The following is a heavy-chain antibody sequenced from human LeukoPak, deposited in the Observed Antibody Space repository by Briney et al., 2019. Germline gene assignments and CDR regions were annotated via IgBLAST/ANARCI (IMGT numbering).Heavy chain of an antibody. D-gene: IGHD2-15*01. CDR2: LYYSGST. Sequence: ASETLSLTCTASGGSISCYYWSWIRQPPRKELEWMGYLYYSGSTNYNPSLKSRVTISVDTSKNQFSLKLSSVTAADTAVYYCARGRGGVVVAAMYYFDYWGQGTLVTVSS. CDR3: ARGRGGVVVAAMYYFDY. J-gene: IGHJ4*02. CDR1: GGSISCYY. V-gene: IGHV4-59*01.